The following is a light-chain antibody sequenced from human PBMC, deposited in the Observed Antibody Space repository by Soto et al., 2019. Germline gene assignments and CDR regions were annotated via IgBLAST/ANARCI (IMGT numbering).Light chain of an antibody. J-gene: IGLJ2*01. CDR3: ATWDGSLPEEV. Sequence: QSVLTQSPSVSAAPGQKVNISCSGSSSNIGNNYVSWYQQLPGTAPKLLIYDNNKRPSGIPDRFSGSKSGTSGTLDITGLQTGDEAEYYCATWDGSLPEEVFGGGTALTVL. CDR2: DNN. V-gene: IGLV1-51*01. CDR1: SSNIGNNY.